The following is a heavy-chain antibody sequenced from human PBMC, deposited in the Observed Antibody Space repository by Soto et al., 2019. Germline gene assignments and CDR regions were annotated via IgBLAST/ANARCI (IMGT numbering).Heavy chain of an antibody. V-gene: IGHV3-33*01. D-gene: IGHD6-13*01. CDR1: GYTFSSYG. J-gene: IGHJ4*02. CDR2: IWFDGNKE. CDR3: ARGMWQHDPDYFDY. Sequence: QVQLVESGGGAVQPGRSLRLSCVASGYTFSSYGMHWVRQAPGKGLEWVSVIWFDGNKEYYADPVRGRFTITRDNSKNELYLQMNSLRAEDTAVYYCARGMWQHDPDYFDYWGQGTLVTVSS.